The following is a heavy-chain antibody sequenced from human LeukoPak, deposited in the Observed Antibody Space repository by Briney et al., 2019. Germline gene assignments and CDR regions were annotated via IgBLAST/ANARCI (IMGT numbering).Heavy chain of an antibody. V-gene: IGHV4-59*08. CDR3: AAYGDYLYGMDV. D-gene: IGHD4-17*01. CDR2: IYYSGST. CDR1: GGSISSYY. J-gene: IGHJ6*02. Sequence: SETLSLTCTVSGGSISSYYWSWIRQPPGKGLEWIGYIYYSGSTNYNPSLKSRVTTSVDTSKNQFSLKLSSVTAADTAVYYCAAYGDYLYGMDVWGQGTTVTVSS.